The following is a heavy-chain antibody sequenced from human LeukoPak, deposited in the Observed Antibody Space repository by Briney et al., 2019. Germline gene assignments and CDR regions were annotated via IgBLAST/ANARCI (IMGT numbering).Heavy chain of an antibody. Sequence: GESLKISCTGSGYSFTSYWIGWVRQLPGEGLEWMGFIYPGVSDTTYTPSFQGQVTISADKSISTAYLQWSSLKAPDTAMYYCARPSGYYHDAFDIWGQGTMVTVSS. CDR3: ARPSGYYHDAFDI. V-gene: IGHV5-51*01. CDR2: IYPGVSDT. J-gene: IGHJ3*02. CDR1: GYSFTSYW. D-gene: IGHD2/OR15-2a*01.